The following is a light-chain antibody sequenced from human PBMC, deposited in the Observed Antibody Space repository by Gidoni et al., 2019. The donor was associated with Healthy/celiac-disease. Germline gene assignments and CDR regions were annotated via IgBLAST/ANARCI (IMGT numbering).Light chain of an antibody. J-gene: IGKJ4*01. Sequence: DIQMTQSPSSLSASVGDRVTITCQASQDISNYLNWYQQKPGKAPKLLIYDASNLETGVPSRFSGSGSGTEFTFTISSLQPEDIATYYCQQYRNLPPWTFGGGTKVEIK. CDR1: QDISNY. CDR2: DAS. V-gene: IGKV1-33*01. CDR3: QQYRNLPPWT.